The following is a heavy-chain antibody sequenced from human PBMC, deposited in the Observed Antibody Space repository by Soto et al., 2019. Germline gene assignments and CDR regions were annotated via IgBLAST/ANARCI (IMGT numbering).Heavy chain of an antibody. V-gene: IGHV4-59*01. Sequence: SEPLSPTCLVFGGSFSGYYWSWIRQPPAKGLEWNGYINYSGSTNYNPSLKSRVTISVETSKNQFSLKLSSVTAADTAVDYCARRSYGDSNYENYYYYYMDAWGKGTTVTVS. CDR3: ARRSYGDSNYENYYYYYMDA. J-gene: IGHJ6*03. D-gene: IGHD4-17*01. CDR1: GGSFSGYY. CDR2: INYSGST.